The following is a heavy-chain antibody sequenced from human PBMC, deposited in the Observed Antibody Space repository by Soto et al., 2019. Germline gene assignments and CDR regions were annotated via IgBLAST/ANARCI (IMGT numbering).Heavy chain of an antibody. CDR2: IYKSTTT. J-gene: IGHJ5*01. Sequence: KASETLSLTCSVSGDSISSVDYFWACIRQPPGQALEYIGYIYKSTTTYYNPSFESRVAISLDTSKSQFSLTVTSVTAADTAVYFCARGRYCLTGRCFPNWFDSWGQGTLVTVSS. D-gene: IGHD2-15*01. CDR1: GDSISSVDYF. CDR3: ARGRYCLTGRCFPNWFDS. V-gene: IGHV4-30-4*01.